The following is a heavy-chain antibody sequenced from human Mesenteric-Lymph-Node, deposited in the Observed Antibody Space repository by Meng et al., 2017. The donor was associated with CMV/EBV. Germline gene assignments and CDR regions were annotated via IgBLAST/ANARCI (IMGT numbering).Heavy chain of an antibody. Sequence: GGSLRLSCAASGFTFTNAWMSWVRQAPGKGLEWVGRIKSKTDGGTTDYAAPVKGRFTISRDDSKNTLYLQMNSLRTEDTAFYYCAKSRSSSWENYFDYWGQGALVTVSS. D-gene: IGHD6-13*01. CDR3: AKSRSSSWENYFDY. J-gene: IGHJ4*02. CDR2: IKSKTDGGTT. V-gene: IGHV3-15*05. CDR1: GFTFTNAW.